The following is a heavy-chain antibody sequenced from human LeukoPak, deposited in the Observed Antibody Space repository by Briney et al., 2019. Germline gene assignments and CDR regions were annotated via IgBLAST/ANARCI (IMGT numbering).Heavy chain of an antibody. Sequence: PSETLSLTCSVSGGSINSDYWRWIRQPPGKRGEWIGYIFNTGNTNYTPSLASRVTMSVDTSRAQFFLRLSPVTAADTAIYYCASRPANTTWYGVFDYWSQGTLVTVSS. D-gene: IGHD3-10*01. V-gene: IGHV4-59*01. CDR3: ASRPANTTWYGVFDY. CDR1: GGSINSDY. J-gene: IGHJ4*02. CDR2: IFNTGNT.